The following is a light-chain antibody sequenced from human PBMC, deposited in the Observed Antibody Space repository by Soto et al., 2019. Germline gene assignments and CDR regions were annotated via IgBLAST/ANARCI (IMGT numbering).Light chain of an antibody. CDR1: QTVNNY. CDR2: DAY. V-gene: IGKV3-11*01. Sequence: EIVLKQSAGTLSLSPGERATLSCRASQTVNNYLAWYQQKPGQAPMLVIYDAYNRATGIPAKFSGSGSGTDFTFNISCLEPEDSAVYYCQQRCNWPWLTFGGGTSVDIK. J-gene: IGKJ4*01. CDR3: QQRCNWPWLT.